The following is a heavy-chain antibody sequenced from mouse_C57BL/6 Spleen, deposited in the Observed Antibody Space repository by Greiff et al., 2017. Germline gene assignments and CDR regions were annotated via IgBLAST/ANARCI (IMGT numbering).Heavy chain of an antibody. CDR1: GYTFTSYW. J-gene: IGHJ2*01. CDR2: IYPGSGST. D-gene: IGHD3-1*01. CDR3: ARGEKTASFFDY. V-gene: IGHV1-55*01. Sequence: QVQLQQPGAELVKPGASVKMSCKASGYTFTSYWITWVKQRPGQGLEWIGDIYPGSGSTNYNEKFKRKATLTVDTSSSTAYMQLSSLTSEDSAVYYCARGEKTASFFDYWGQGTTLTVSS.